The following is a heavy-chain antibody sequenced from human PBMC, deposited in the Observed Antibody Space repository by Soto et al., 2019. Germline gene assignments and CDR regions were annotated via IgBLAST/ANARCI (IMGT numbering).Heavy chain of an antibody. Sequence: QVQLVESGGGVVQPGGSLRLSCEASGFTFSKFGIHWVRQAPGKGLEWVAVVSYDGSFKYYADSVKGRFTISRDNSKNPLYLQMNSLRPEDTALYYCAKDSDQLLFDYYYYDMDVWGKGTTVTVSS. CDR3: AKDSDQLLFDYYYYDMDV. D-gene: IGHD2-2*01. CDR2: VSYDGSFK. CDR1: GFTFSKFG. J-gene: IGHJ6*04. V-gene: IGHV3-30*18.